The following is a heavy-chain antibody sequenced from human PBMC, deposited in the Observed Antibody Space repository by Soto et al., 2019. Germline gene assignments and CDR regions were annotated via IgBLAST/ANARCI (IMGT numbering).Heavy chain of an antibody. D-gene: IGHD1-26*01. V-gene: IGHV3-23*01. CDR2: ISDSGGST. J-gene: IGHJ4*02. CDR1: GFTFSTYA. CDR3: AKRPHKFSGSYFDY. Sequence: EVQLLDSGGGLVQPGGSLRLSCAASGFTFSTYAMSWVRQAPGKGLEWVSTISDSGGSTYYADSVKGRFTISRDNSKNTLYLQMNSLRAEDTAVYYCAKRPHKFSGSYFDYWGQGTLVTVSS.